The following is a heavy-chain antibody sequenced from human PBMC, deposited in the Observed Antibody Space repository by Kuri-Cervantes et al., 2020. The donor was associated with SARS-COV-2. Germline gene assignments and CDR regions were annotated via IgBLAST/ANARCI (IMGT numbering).Heavy chain of an antibody. CDR1: GFTFSSYA. Sequence: GGSLRLSCAASGFTFSSYAMHWVRQAPGKGLEWVAVISYDGSNKYYADSVKGRFTISRDNSKNTLYLQMNSLRAEDTAVYYCAKSRDLYDYVWGSYGDWGQGTLVTVSS. CDR3: AKSRDLYDYVWGSYGD. D-gene: IGHD3-16*01. V-gene: IGHV3-30*07. J-gene: IGHJ4*02. CDR2: ISYDGSNK.